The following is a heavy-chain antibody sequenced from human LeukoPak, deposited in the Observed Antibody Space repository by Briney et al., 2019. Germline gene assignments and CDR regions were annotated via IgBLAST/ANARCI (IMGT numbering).Heavy chain of an antibody. CDR3: ARPGVGSGRYGAFDI. Sequence: SETLSLTCTVSGGSISSYYWNWIRQPPGKGLEWIGYIFYSGSTNYNPSLESRVTMSVDTSKNQFSLKLRSVTAADTAVYYCARPGVGSGRYGAFDIWGQGTLVIVSS. D-gene: IGHD5-18*01. CDR2: IFYSGST. J-gene: IGHJ3*02. CDR1: GGSISSYY. V-gene: IGHV4-59*08.